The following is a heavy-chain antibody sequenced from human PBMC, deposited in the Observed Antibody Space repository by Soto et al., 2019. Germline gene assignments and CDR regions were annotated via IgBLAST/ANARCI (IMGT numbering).Heavy chain of an antibody. D-gene: IGHD5-12*01. Sequence: GGSLRLSCAASGFTFDDYAMHWVRQAPGKGLEWVSGISWNSGSIGYADSVKGRFTISRDNAKNSLYLQMNSLRAEDTALYYCAKDKRGEMATINNYFDYWGQGTLVTVSS. J-gene: IGHJ4*02. CDR1: GFTFDDYA. V-gene: IGHV3-9*01. CDR2: ISWNSGSI. CDR3: AKDKRGEMATINNYFDY.